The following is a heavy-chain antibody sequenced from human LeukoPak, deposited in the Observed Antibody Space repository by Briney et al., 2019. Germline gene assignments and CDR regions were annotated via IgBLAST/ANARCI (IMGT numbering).Heavy chain of an antibody. V-gene: IGHV1-8*01. CDR3: ARGVFNRGVIDY. Sequence: ASVNVSCKASGYTFTSYDINWVRQATGQGLEWMGWMNPNSGNTGYAQKFQGRVTMTRNTSISTAYMELSSLRSEDTAVYYCARGVFNRGVIDYWGQGTLVTVSS. D-gene: IGHD3-10*01. CDR2: MNPNSGNT. J-gene: IGHJ4*02. CDR1: GYTFTSYD.